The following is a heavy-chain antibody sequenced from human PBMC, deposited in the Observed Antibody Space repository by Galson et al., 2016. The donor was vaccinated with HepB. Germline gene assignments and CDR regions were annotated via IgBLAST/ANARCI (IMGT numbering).Heavy chain of an antibody. CDR2: IWYDGTHK. Sequence: SLRLSCAASGFTFSRSGMHWVRQAPGEGLESVAFIWYDGTHKFYADSVTGRFTISRDNSKNTLYLQLNSLRAEDTAVYYCARDLRGYSARELRGSGGYQGYYYGMDVWGQGTTVTVSS. J-gene: IGHJ6*02. CDR3: ARDLRGYSARELRGSGGYQGYYYGMDV. D-gene: IGHD5-12*01. CDR1: GFTFSRSG. V-gene: IGHV3-33*01.